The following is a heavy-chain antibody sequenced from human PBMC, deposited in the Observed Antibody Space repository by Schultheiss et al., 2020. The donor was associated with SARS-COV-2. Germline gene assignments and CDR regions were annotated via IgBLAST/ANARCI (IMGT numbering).Heavy chain of an antibody. V-gene: IGHV3-23*01. Sequence: GGSLRLSCAASGFTFSNAWMNWVRQAPGKGLEWVSAISGSGGSTYYADSVKGRFTISRDNSKNTLYLQMNSLRAEDTAVYYCARHSSSSGFGYYYYYMDVWGKGTTVTVSS. CDR3: ARHSSSSGFGYYYYYMDV. D-gene: IGHD6-6*01. J-gene: IGHJ6*03. CDR2: ISGSGGST. CDR1: GFTFSNAW.